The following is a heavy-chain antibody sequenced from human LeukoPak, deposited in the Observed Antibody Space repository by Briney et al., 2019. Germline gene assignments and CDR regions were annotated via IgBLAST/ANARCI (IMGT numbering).Heavy chain of an antibody. CDR3: ARGPGRARFDP. J-gene: IGHJ5*02. CDR1: GYSFTGYY. CDR2: INPNSGDT. V-gene: IGHV1-2*02. D-gene: IGHD3-10*01. Sequence: ASMKVSCKASGYSFTGYYIHWVRQAPGQGLEWMGWINPNSGDTKYEQKFQGRVTMTRDTPISTAYMELSRLTSDDTSVYYCARGPGRARFDPWGQGTLVTVSS.